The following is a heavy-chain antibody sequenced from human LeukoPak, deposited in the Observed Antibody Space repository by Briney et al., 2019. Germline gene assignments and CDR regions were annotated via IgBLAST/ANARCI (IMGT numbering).Heavy chain of an antibody. J-gene: IGHJ6*02. V-gene: IGHV3-53*01. Sequence: GGSLRLSCAASGFTVSSNYMSWVRQAPGKGLEWVSAISGSGGYTYYADSVKGRFTISRDNSKNTLYLQMNSLRAEDTAVYYCARDRGSSRYYYGMDVWGQGTTVTVSS. CDR3: ARDRGSSRYYYGMDV. CDR1: GFTVSSNY. CDR2: ISGSGGYT. D-gene: IGHD6-13*01.